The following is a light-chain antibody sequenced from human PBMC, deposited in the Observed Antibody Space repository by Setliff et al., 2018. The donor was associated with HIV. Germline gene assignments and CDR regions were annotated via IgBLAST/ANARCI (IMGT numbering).Light chain of an antibody. CDR3: AAWDDSLNAFYV. CDR2: SNN. J-gene: IGLJ1*01. Sequence: QSALTQPPSASGTPGQRVTISCSGSSSNIGSNTVNWYQQLPGTAPKLLIYSNNQRPSGVPDRFSGSKSGTSASLAISGLQSDDEADYYCAAWDDSLNAFYVFGTGTKATVL. V-gene: IGLV1-44*01. CDR1: SSNIGSNT.